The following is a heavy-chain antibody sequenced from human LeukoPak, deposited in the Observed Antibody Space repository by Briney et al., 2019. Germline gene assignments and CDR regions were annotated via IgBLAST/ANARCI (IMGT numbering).Heavy chain of an antibody. CDR2: IYYSGST. V-gene: IGHV4-59*11. D-gene: IGHD3-22*01. Sequence: PSETLSLTCTVSGVSISSHYWSWVRQPPGKGLEWIGYIYYSGSTNYNPSLKSRVTISVDTSKNQFSLKLSSVTAADTAVYYCASGLNSGSGYYYYYYYYMDVWGKGTTVTVSS. J-gene: IGHJ6*03. CDR3: ASGLNSGSGYYYYYYYYMDV. CDR1: GVSISSHY.